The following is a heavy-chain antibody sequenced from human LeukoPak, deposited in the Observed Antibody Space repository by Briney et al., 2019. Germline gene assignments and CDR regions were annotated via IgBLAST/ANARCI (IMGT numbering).Heavy chain of an antibody. V-gene: IGHV3-30*03. CDR1: GFTFSSYG. J-gene: IGHJ4*02. CDR2: ISYDGSNK. D-gene: IGHD3-22*01. Sequence: GGSLRLSCAASGFTFSSYGMRWVRQAPGKGLEWVAVISYDGSNKYYADSVKGRFTISRDNSKNTLYLQMNSLRAEDTAVYYCAGGRRGDYYDSSGYYDYWGQGTLVTVSS. CDR3: AGGRRGDYYDSSGYYDY.